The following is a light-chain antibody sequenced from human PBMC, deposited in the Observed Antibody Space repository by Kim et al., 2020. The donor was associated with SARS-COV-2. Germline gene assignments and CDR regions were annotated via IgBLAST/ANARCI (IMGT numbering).Light chain of an antibody. CDR1: QSVSSSY. CDR2: GAS. Sequence: SPGDRATLSCTASQSVSSSYLAWYQQKPGQAPRLLIYGASSRATGIPDRFSGSGSGTDFTLTISRLEPEDFAVYYCQQYGSSPPYTFGQGTKLEI. J-gene: IGKJ2*01. V-gene: IGKV3-20*01. CDR3: QQYGSSPPYT.